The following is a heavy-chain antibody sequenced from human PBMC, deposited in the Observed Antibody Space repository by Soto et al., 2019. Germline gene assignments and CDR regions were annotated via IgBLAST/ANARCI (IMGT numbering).Heavy chain of an antibody. CDR1: GFTFSDYY. CDR2: ISSRGSTI. Sequence: QVQLVESGGGLVKPGASLSLSYAASGFTFSDYYMSWIRQAPGKGLEWVSYISSRGSTIYYADSGKGRFTISRDNAKNSQYLKMNSLRAEDPAVYYCASLYGSGSYFGYYYGMDVWGQGTMVTVSS. CDR3: ASLYGSGSYFGYYYGMDV. V-gene: IGHV3-11*01. J-gene: IGHJ6*02. D-gene: IGHD3-10*01.